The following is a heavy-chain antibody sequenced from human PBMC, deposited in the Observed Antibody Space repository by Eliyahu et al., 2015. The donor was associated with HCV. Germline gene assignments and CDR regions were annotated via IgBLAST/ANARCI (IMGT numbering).Heavy chain of an antibody. CDR1: GGTFSSYA. CDR3: ARYCSGGSCYLPGYYYYGMDV. J-gene: IGHJ6*02. Sequence: EVKKPGSSVKVSCKASGGTFSSYAISWVRQAPGQGLEWMGGIIPIFGTANYAQKFQGRVTITADKSTSTAYMELSSLRSEDTAVYYCARYCSGGSCYLPGYYYYGMDVWGQGTTVTVSS. CDR2: IIPIFGTA. D-gene: IGHD2-15*01. V-gene: IGHV1-69*06.